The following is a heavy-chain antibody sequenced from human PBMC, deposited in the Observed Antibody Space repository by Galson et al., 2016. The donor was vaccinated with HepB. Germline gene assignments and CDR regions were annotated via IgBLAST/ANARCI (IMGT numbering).Heavy chain of an antibody. CDR1: GFTFSSHA. J-gene: IGHJ4*02. CDR2: VSDDGTHT. Sequence: SLRLSCAASGFTFSSHAMHWVRQAPGKGLEWVAIVSDDGTHTDYADSVKGRFTISRDNSKNTLYLQMNSLRAEDTSMYYCARSSSCSTINCFIPFDSWGLGTLVTVSS. CDR3: ARSSSCSTINCFIPFDS. V-gene: IGHV3-30-3*01. D-gene: IGHD2-2*01.